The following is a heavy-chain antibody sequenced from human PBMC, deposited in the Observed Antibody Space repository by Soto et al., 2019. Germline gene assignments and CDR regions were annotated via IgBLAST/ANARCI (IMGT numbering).Heavy chain of an antibody. D-gene: IGHD3-10*01. CDR2: MDSGGTTI. Sequence: AGGSLRLSCAASGFTFSTYWMHWVRQAPGEGLVWVSRMDSGGTTINYADAVKGRFTISRDNAKNTLYLQMDSLRAEDTAVYYCATAGYYSFDFWGQVTLVTVSS. CDR1: GFTFSTYW. CDR3: ATAGYYSFDF. V-gene: IGHV3-74*01. J-gene: IGHJ4*02.